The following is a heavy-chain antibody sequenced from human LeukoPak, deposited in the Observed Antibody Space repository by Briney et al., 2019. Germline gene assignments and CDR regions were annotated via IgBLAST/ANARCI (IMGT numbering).Heavy chain of an antibody. CDR3: ASEVIAVAAALGFDYYYYMDV. Sequence: PSETLSLTCTVSGGSISSGSYYWSWIRQPAGKGLEWIGRIYTSGSTNYNPSLKSRVTISVDTSKNQFSLKLSSVTAPDTAVYYCASEVIAVAAALGFDYYYYMDVWGKGTTVTVSS. V-gene: IGHV4-61*02. D-gene: IGHD6-19*01. CDR2: IYTSGST. CDR1: GGSISSGSYY. J-gene: IGHJ6*03.